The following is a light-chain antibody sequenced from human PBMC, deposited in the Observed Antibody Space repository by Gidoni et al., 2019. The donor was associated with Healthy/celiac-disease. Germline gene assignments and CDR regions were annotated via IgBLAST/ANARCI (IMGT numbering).Light chain of an antibody. CDR1: QDISNY. Sequence: DIQMTQSPSSLSASVGDRVTITCQASQDISNYLNWYQQKPGKAPKLLIYDASNLETGVPSRFSGSGSGTDFTCTISSLQPEDIATYYCQQYDNLPRSTFGQGTKLEIK. V-gene: IGKV1-33*01. CDR2: DAS. CDR3: QQYDNLPRST. J-gene: IGKJ2*01.